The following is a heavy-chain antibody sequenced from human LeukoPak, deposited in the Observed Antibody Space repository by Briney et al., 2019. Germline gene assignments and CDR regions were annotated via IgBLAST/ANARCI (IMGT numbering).Heavy chain of an antibody. D-gene: IGHD6-13*01. J-gene: IGHJ5*02. CDR3: ARVLAADDGLYNWFDP. CDR1: RYTFTSYD. V-gene: IGHV1-8*01. Sequence: ASVKVSCKASRYTFTSYDINWVRQATGQGLEWMGWMNPNSGNTGYAQKFQGRVTMTRNTSISTAYMELSSLRSEDTAVYYCARVLAADDGLYNWFDPWGQGTLVTVSS. CDR2: MNPNSGNT.